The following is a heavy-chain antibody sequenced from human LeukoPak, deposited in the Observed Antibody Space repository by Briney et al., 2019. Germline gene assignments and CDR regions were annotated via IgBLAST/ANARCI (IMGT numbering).Heavy chain of an antibody. CDR3: AREISCSGGSCYDNYYYYGMDV. Sequence: GGSLRLSCAASGFTLSSYEMNWVRQAPGKGLEWVSYISSSGSTIYYVDSVKGRFTISRDNAKNSLYLQMNSLRAEDTAVYYCAREISCSGGSCYDNYYYYGMDVWGQGTTVTVSS. V-gene: IGHV3-48*03. J-gene: IGHJ6*02. CDR2: ISSSGSTI. CDR1: GFTLSSYE. D-gene: IGHD2-15*01.